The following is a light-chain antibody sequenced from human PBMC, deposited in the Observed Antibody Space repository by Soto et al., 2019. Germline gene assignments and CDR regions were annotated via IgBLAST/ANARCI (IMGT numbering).Light chain of an antibody. CDR1: QSVSSSY. Sequence: EIVLTQSPGTLSLSPGERATLSCRASQSVSSSYLAWYQQKPGQAPRLLIYGASSRATGIPGRFSGRGSGTNFTPTISRLEPENFAVYFCQQYGWSPFTFGPGTKVDIK. V-gene: IGKV3-20*01. J-gene: IGKJ3*01. CDR2: GAS. CDR3: QQYGWSPFT.